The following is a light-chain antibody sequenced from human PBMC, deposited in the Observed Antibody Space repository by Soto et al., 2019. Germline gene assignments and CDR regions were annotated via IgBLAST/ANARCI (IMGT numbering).Light chain of an antibody. Sequence: DIQMTQSPSSVSASVGDRVTITCRASQDINNWLAWYQQKPGKAPKLLIYTTSSLQSGVPSRFSGSGYGTDFTLTISSLQPEDGATYYCQQANSFPLTFGGGTKVEIK. J-gene: IGKJ4*01. CDR2: TTS. CDR1: QDINNW. V-gene: IGKV1D-12*01. CDR3: QQANSFPLT.